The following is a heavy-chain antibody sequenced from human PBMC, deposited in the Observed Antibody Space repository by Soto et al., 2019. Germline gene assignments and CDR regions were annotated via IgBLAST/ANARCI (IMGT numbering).Heavy chain of an antibody. CDR3: ARQGYSGDYFHGMDV. D-gene: IGHD5-12*01. CDR1: GYSFTSHW. Sequence: GESLKISCKGSGYSFTSHWIGWVRQMPGKGLECMGIIYPGDSDTRYSPSFQGQVTISVDKSTSTAYLQWSSLKASDNAMYYCARQGYSGDYFHGMDVWGQGTTVTVLL. CDR2: IYPGDSDT. V-gene: IGHV5-51*01. J-gene: IGHJ6*01.